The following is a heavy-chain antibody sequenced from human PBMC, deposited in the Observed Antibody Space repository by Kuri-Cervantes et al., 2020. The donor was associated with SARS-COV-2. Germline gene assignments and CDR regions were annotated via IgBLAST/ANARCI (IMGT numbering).Heavy chain of an antibody. CDR3: ARDDPLDAFDI. CDR2: ITYDGSNK. V-gene: IGHV3-30*03. J-gene: IGHJ3*02. Sequence: GESLKISCAASGFTFSSYGMHWVRQAPGKGLEWVAVITYDGSNKYYADSVKGRFTISRVNSKNTLYLQMNSLRAEDTAVYYCARDDPLDAFDIWGQGTMVTVSS. CDR1: GFTFSSYG.